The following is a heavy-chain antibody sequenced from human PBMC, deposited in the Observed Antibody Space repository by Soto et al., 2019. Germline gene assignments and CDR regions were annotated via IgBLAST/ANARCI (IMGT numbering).Heavy chain of an antibody. Sequence: SVKVSCKASGGTFSSYAISWVRQAPGQGLEWMGGIIPIFGTANYAQKFQGRVTITADESTSTAYMELSSLRSEDTAVYYCARDRCSGGSCYKGRNWFDPWGRGTLVTVSS. CDR3: ARDRCSGGSCYKGRNWFDP. CDR2: IIPIFGTA. V-gene: IGHV1-69*13. D-gene: IGHD2-15*01. CDR1: GGTFSSYA. J-gene: IGHJ5*02.